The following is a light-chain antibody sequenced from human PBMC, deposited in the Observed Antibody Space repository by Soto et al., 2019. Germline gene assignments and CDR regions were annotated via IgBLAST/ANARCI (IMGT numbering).Light chain of an antibody. CDR3: HSYDKSLSGVV. Sequence: QSVLTQPPSVSGAPGQRVTISCTGSSSNLGAGYDVHWYQQVPGTAPKFLIYVSSNRPSGVPDRFSGSRSGTSAFLAISGLQAEDEADYYCHSYDKSLSGVVFGGGTKLTVL. J-gene: IGLJ2*01. CDR2: VSS. CDR1: SSNLGAGYD. V-gene: IGLV1-40*01.